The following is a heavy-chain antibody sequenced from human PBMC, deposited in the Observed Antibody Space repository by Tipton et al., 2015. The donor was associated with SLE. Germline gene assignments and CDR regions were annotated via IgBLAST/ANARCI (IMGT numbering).Heavy chain of an antibody. V-gene: IGHV4-59*01. J-gene: IGHJ4*02. CDR3: ARALGPTIFGVGY. D-gene: IGHD3-3*01. Sequence: TLSLTCTVSGGSIGSYYWSWIRQPPGKGLEWIGYIYYSGSTNYNPSLKSRVTISVDTSKNQFSLKLSSVTAADTAVYYCARALGPTIFGVGYWGQGTLVTVSS. CDR2: IYYSGST. CDR1: GGSIGSYY.